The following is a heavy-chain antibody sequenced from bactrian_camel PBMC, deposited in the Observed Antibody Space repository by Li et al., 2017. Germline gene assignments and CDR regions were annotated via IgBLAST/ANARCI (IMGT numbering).Heavy chain of an antibody. Sequence: HVQLVESGGGSVQAGGSLRLSCAASGLTYKVNFMSWFRQAPGKGLEWVSNIYTGGSPADYSDSVKGRYTISRDNAKNMVYLQLNILKTEDMALYYCANVFRPADWDTMTAGARGPRSPSP. J-gene: IGHJ4*01. CDR2: IYTGGSPA. V-gene: IGHV3S1*01. CDR1: GLTYKVNF. CDR3: ANVFRPADWDTMTA. D-gene: IGHD5*01.